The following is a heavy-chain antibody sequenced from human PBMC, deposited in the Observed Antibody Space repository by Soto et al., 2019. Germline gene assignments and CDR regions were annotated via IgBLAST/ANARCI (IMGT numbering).Heavy chain of an antibody. Sequence: GGSMRLSCAASGFNVFSYDMHWVRQAPGKGLEWVSAISTSGATFYADSVKGRFTISRENGKNSLYLQINSLRAEDTAVYFCARERDSYSDPWKEFDYWGQGTLVTVSS. D-gene: IGHD1-1*01. V-gene: IGHV3-13*01. CDR3: ARERDSYSDPWKEFDY. CDR1: GFNVFSYD. J-gene: IGHJ4*02. CDR2: ISTSGAT.